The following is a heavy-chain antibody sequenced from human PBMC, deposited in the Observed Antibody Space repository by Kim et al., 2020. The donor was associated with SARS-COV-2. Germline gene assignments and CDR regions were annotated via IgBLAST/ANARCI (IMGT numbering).Heavy chain of an antibody. CDR1: GFTFTTYW. CDR2: INQDGSGK. J-gene: IGHJ6*02. CDR3: GRDMDV. Sequence: GGSLRLSCAASGFTFTTYWMSWVRQAPGKGLEWVANINQDGSGKYYVDSVKGRFTISRDNAKNSLYLQMNSLRAEDTAVYFCGRDMDVWGQGTTVTVSS. V-gene: IGHV3-7*01.